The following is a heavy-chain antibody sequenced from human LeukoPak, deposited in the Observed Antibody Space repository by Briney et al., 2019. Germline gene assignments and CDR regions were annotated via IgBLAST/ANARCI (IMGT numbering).Heavy chain of an antibody. D-gene: IGHD1-26*01. V-gene: IGHV1-46*01. CDR2: INPSGGST. Sequence: ASVKVSCKASGYTFTSYYMHWVRQAPGQGLEWMGIINPSGGSTSNAQKFQGRVTMTRDTSTSTVYMELSSLRSEDTAVYYCTRDFLSGRNYFDYWGHGTLVTASP. J-gene: IGHJ4*01. CDR3: TRDFLSGRNYFDY. CDR1: GYTFTSYY.